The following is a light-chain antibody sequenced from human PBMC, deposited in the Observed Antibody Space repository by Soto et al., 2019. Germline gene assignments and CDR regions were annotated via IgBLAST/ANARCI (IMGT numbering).Light chain of an antibody. CDR3: HKCDRAPFT. CDR2: TSS. V-gene: IGKV1-27*01. CDR1: RDIIDH. Sequence: DFQMTQSPYSLSASVGDRVTITCRASRDIIDHLAWYLQKPGKVPQLLIHTSSPLHSGVTSRLRASGFGTDFTLTISSLQPEDFGVYFCHKCDRAPFTFGPGTTV. J-gene: IGKJ3*01.